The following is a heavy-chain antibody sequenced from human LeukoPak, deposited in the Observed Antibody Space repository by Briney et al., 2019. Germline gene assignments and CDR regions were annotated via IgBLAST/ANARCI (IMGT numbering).Heavy chain of an antibody. D-gene: IGHD6-19*01. J-gene: IGHJ4*02. V-gene: IGHV1-3*01. CDR2: FNSDKGNT. CDR3: ARGGPNRSGWTLDY. Sequence: ASVKVPCKASGYIFTDYSIHWVRQAPGQRLEWMGWFNSDKGNTEYSQKFQDRVIITRDTSTNTAYMELSSLRPEDTAVFFCARGGPNRSGWTLDYWGQGTLVTVSS. CDR1: GYIFTDYS.